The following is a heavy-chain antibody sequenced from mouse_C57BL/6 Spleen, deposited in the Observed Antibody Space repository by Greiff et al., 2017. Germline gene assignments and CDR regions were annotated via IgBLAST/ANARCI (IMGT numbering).Heavy chain of an antibody. CDR3: ARERVTMVDY. D-gene: IGHD1-1*02. V-gene: IGHV1-82*01. Sequence: VKLQESGPELVKPGASVKISCKASGYAFSSSWMNWVKQRPGKGLEWIGRIYPGDGDTNYNGKFKGKATLTADKSSSTAYMQLSSLTSEDSAVYLCARERVTMVDYWGQGTTLTVSS. CDR1: GYAFSSSW. J-gene: IGHJ2*01. CDR2: IYPGDGDT.